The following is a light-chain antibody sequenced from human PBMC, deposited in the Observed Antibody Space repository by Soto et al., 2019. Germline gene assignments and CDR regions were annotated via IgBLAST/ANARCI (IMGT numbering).Light chain of an antibody. Sequence: QSALTQPASVSGSAGQSITISCTGTSSDVGGYNYVSWYQQHPGKAPKLMIYEVSNRPSGVSNRFSGSKSGNTASLTISGLQAEDEADYYCSSYTSSSKVFGTGNKVTVL. CDR3: SSYTSSSKV. V-gene: IGLV2-14*01. J-gene: IGLJ1*01. CDR2: EVS. CDR1: SSDVGGYNY.